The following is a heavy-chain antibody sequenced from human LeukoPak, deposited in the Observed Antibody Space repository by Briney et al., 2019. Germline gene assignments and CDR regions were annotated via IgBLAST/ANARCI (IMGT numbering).Heavy chain of an antibody. J-gene: IGHJ5*02. D-gene: IGHD3-3*01. V-gene: IGHV4-30-4*08. Sequence: SQTLSLTCTVSGDSRSSGDYFWNWIRQSPGRGLEWIGYIYYSGSTYYNPSLKSRVTISVDTSKNQFSLKLSSVTAADTAVYYCARDGGTTIFGVVINNWFDPWGQGTLVTVSS. CDR2: IYYSGST. CDR1: GDSRSSGDYF. CDR3: ARDGGTTIFGVVINNWFDP.